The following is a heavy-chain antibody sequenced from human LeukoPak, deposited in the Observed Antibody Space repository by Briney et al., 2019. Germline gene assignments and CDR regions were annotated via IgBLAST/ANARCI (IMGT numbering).Heavy chain of an antibody. CDR3: ARIMAAAGFYFDY. D-gene: IGHD6-13*01. Sequence: SGGSLRLSCAASGFTFSSHAMSWVRQAPGRGLEWVSSISQNGRTTYYPDSVRGRLTISRDNSKNTLYLQMNSLRAEDAAVYYCARIMAAAGFYFDYWGQGTLVTVSS. V-gene: IGHV3-23*01. CDR2: ISQNGRTT. J-gene: IGHJ4*02. CDR1: GFTFSSHA.